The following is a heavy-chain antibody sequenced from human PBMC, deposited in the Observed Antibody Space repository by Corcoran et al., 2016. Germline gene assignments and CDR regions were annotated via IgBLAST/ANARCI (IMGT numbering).Heavy chain of an antibody. V-gene: IGHV4-39*01. CDR1: GASISSGLYY. J-gene: IGHJ5*02. Sequence: QLRLHESGPGLVKPSETLSLTCTVSGASISSGLYYWAWIRPPPGKGLEWIGSVYYSGTAYYNPSLRGRVTVSVDTSNNQFSLTVNSVTAADTAVFYCARSSYSYDSWFDPWGQGALVTVSS. D-gene: IGHD2-15*01. CDR3: ARSSYSYDSWFDP. CDR2: VYYSGTA.